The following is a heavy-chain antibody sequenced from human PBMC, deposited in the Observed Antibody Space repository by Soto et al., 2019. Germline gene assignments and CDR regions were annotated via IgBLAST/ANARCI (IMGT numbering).Heavy chain of an antibody. CDR1: GDRVSSNNAA. Sequence: QVQLQQSGPGLVKPSQTLSLTCAISGDRVSSNNAAWNWIRQSPSRGVEWLGRTYYRSKWYYDYAGSVKSRITINPDTSKNQLSLHLNSVTPEDTAVYYCARGYYYGSGSSALYYHGMDVWGQGTTVTVSS. D-gene: IGHD3-10*01. CDR3: ARGYYYGSGSSALYYHGMDV. V-gene: IGHV6-1*01. CDR2: TYYRSKWYY. J-gene: IGHJ6*02.